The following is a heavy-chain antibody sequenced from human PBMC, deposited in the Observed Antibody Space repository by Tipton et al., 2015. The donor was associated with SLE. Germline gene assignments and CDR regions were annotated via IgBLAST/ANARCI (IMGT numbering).Heavy chain of an antibody. J-gene: IGHJ2*01. CDR1: GYTFSSYV. CDR3: ARAAEVYWYFDL. V-gene: IGHV3-23*01. Sequence: GSLRLSCAASGYTFSSYVMNWVRQAPGKGLEWVSAISGSGGSTYYADSVKGRFTISRDNSKNTLYLQMNSLRAEDTAVYYCARAAEVYWYFDLWGRGTLVTVSS. CDR2: ISGSGGST.